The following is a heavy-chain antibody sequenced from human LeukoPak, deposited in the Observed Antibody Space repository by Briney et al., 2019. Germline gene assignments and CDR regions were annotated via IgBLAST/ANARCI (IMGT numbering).Heavy chain of an antibody. J-gene: IGHJ3*02. CDR1: GGSISSYY. D-gene: IGHD5-24*01. V-gene: IGHV4-59*01. CDR3: ASSPRRDGYNYAFDI. CDR2: IYYSGST. Sequence: SETLSLTCTVSGGSISSYYWSWIRQPAGKGLEWIGYIYYSGSTNYNPSLKSRVTISVDTSKNQFSLKLSSVTAADTAVYYCASSPRRDGYNYAFDIWGQGTMVTVSS.